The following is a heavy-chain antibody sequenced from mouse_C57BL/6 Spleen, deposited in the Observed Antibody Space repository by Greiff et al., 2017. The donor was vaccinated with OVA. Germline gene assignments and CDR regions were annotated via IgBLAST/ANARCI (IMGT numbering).Heavy chain of an antibody. CDR3: TGNYFAY. Sequence: EVKVVESGGGLVQPGGSMKLSCVASGFTFSNYWMNWVRQSPEKGLEWVAQIRLKSDNYATHYAESVNGRITISMYDTKSSVDLLMNNLRAEDTGIYYCTGNYFAYWGQGTLVTVSA. CDR2: IRLKSDNYAT. D-gene: IGHD2-1*01. V-gene: IGHV6-3*01. J-gene: IGHJ3*01. CDR1: GFTFSNYW.